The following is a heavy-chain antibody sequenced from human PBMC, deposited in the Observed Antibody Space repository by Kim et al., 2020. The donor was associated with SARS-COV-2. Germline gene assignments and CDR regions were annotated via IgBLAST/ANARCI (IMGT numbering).Heavy chain of an antibody. J-gene: IGHJ6*02. Sequence: GGSLRLSCAASGFTFSSYAMHWVRQAPGKGLEWVAVISYDGSNKYYADSVKGRFTISRDNSKNTLYLQMNSLRAEDTAVYYCARDVPCTSCYAIYYYYGMDVWGQGTTVTVSS. CDR2: ISYDGSNK. CDR3: ARDVPCTSCYAIYYYYGMDV. CDR1: GFTFSSYA. V-gene: IGHV3-30*04. D-gene: IGHD2-2*01.